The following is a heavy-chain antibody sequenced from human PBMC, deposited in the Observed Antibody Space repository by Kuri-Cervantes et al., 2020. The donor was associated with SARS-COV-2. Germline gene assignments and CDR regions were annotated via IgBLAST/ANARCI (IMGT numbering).Heavy chain of an antibody. CDR3: ATDKPSYGGNGYLQL. J-gene: IGHJ1*01. Sequence: SCSVSGGSIRSGAYYCHWIRHRPGKGLEWIGNIYYNGVTYYNPSLKSRVTISVDTSKNQFSLKLSSMTAADTAVYCCATDKPSYGGNGYLQLWGQGTLVTVSS. CDR1: GGSIRSGAYY. V-gene: IGHV4-31*02. D-gene: IGHD4-23*01. CDR2: IYYNGVT.